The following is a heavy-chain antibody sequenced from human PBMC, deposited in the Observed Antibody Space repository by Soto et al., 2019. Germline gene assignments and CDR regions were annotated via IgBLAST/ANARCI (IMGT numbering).Heavy chain of an antibody. CDR3: ARTLFGWGIWFDP. J-gene: IGHJ5*02. D-gene: IGHD3-10*02. CDR2: IYYSGST. Sequence: QVQLQESGPGLVKPSETLSLTCTVSGGSISSYYWSWIRQPPGKGLEWSGYIYYSGSTNYNPSLQSRITISVDTSKNQFSLKLSSVTAADTAVYYCARTLFGWGIWFDPWGQGTLVTVSS. CDR1: GGSISSYY. V-gene: IGHV4-59*01.